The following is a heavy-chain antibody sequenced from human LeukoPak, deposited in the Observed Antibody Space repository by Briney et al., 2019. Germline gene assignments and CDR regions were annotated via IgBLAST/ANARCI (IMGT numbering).Heavy chain of an antibody. CDR3: ARGAEAETSPLDF. CDR1: GYIFSDYY. Sequence: GASVKVSCKASGYIFSDYYMHWVRQAPGQGLEWLGWINPKSGAADYAQQFRGRVTMTRDTSINTDYMEMKRVTSDDTAAYYCARGAEAETSPLDFWGQGTLVIV. V-gene: IGHV1-2*02. J-gene: IGHJ4*02. D-gene: IGHD6-13*01. CDR2: INPKSGAA.